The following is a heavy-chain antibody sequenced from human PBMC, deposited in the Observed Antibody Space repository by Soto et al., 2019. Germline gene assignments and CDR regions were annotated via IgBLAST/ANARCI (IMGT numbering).Heavy chain of an antibody. Sequence: SETLSLTCTVSGYSISSGPYWAWIRQPPGKGPEWIASIYHGGTTFYNPSLKSRITISVDTSNNQFSLKLTSVTAADTAVYYCARVHVMVVAGSTFDYWGHGTLVTVSS. V-gene: IGHV4-38-2*02. D-gene: IGHD6-19*01. J-gene: IGHJ4*01. CDR2: IYHGGTT. CDR1: GYSISSGPY. CDR3: ARVHVMVVAGSTFDY.